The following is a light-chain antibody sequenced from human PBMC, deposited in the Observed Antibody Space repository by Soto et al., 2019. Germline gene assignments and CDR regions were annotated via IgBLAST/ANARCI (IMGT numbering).Light chain of an antibody. CDR2: AAS. Sequence: DIQMTQSPSSVSASVGDTVSITCRASQGSNNWLAWYQQKPGKAPQVLIYAASSLQSGLPSRFSGSGFGTDFSLTNTSLQPEDFATYFCQQANNFPLTFGGGTKIEIK. CDR1: QGSNNW. V-gene: IGKV1-12*01. CDR3: QQANNFPLT. J-gene: IGKJ4*01.